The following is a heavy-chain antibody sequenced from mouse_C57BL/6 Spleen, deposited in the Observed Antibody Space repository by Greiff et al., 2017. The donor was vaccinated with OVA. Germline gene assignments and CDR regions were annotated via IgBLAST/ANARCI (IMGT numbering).Heavy chain of an antibody. CDR3: SRRGRSLARFEY. J-gene: IGHJ3*01. CDR1: GFTFSDYG. Sequence: EVQGVESGGGLVKPGGSLKLSCAASGFTFSDYGMHWVRQAPEKGLEWVAYISSGSSTLYYADTVKVRFIISRDNAKNTLFLQMTSLSSEDTAMYYCSRRGRSLARFEYWGQVTLVTVSA. V-gene: IGHV5-17*01. CDR2: ISSGSSTL.